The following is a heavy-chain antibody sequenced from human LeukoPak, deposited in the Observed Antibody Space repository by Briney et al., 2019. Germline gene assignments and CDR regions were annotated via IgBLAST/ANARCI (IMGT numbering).Heavy chain of an antibody. CDR1: GFTFSSYS. J-gene: IGHJ4*02. V-gene: IGHV3-48*04. D-gene: IGHD6-19*01. CDR3: ARTWLAVAGPEY. Sequence: GGSLRLSCAASGFTFSSYSMNWVRQAPGKGLEWVSYISVSGTTIYYADSVKGRFTISRDNAKNSLYLQMNSLRAEDTAIYYSARTWLAVAGPEYWGQGTLVTVSS. CDR2: ISVSGTTI.